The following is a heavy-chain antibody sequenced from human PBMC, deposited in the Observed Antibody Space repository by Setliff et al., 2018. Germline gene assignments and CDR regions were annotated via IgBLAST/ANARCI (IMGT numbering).Heavy chain of an antibody. CDR2: IWDDGGKK. J-gene: IGHJ6*03. CDR1: GFTFSTYR. V-gene: IGHV3-33*08. CDR3: AGDKGVPGAGEYDYVDYQNPYYYYHYMDV. Sequence: GGSLRLSCAASGFTFSTYRMHGVRQAPGKGLEWVAVIWDDGGKKYHADSVKGRFTISRDNSKNTLYLQMNSLRAEDTAVYYCAGDKGVPGAGEYDYVDYQNPYYYYHYMDVWGKGTTVTVSS. D-gene: IGHD4-17*01.